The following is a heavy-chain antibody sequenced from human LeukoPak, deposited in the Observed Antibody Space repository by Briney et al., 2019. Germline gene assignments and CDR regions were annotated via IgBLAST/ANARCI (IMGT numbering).Heavy chain of an antibody. CDR1: GFTFSSYS. J-gene: IGHJ4*02. V-gene: IGHV3-21*01. Sequence: GGSLRLSCAASGFTFSSYSMNWVRQAPGKGLEWVSSISSSSSYIYYADSVKGRFTISRDNAKNSLYLQMNSLRAEDTAVYYCARNLIAVAGTFDYWGQGTLVTVSS. CDR3: ARNLIAVAGTFDY. D-gene: IGHD6-19*01. CDR2: ISSSSSYI.